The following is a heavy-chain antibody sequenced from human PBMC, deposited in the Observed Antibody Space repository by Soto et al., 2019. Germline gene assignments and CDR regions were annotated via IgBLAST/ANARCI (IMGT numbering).Heavy chain of an antibody. CDR2: TYYRSNWYT. D-gene: IGHD2-2*01. J-gene: IGHJ1*01. CDR1: GDSVSSNIVT. V-gene: IGHV6-1*01. Sequence: SQTLSLTCAISGDSVSSNIVTWNWIRQSPSRGLEWLGRTYYRSNWYTDYAVSVKSRATINPDTSKNHFSLQLNSVTPEDTAIFFCVRLIGHSLLSFWGQGTFVPVSS. CDR3: VRLIGHSLLSF.